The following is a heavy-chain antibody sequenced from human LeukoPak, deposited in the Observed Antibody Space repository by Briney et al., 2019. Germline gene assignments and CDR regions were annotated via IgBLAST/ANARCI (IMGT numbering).Heavy chain of an antibody. D-gene: IGHD3-10*01. CDR1: GGSISSYY. V-gene: IGHV4-4*07. CDR3: ARDGKDYYGSGSYYLDYYYYMDV. CDR2: IYTSGST. Sequence: KPSGTLSLTCTVSGGSISSYYWSWLRQPAGRGLEWIGRIYTSGSTNYNPSLKSRVTMSVDTSKNQFSRKLSSVTAADTAVYYCARDGKDYYGSGSYYLDYYYYMDVWGKGTTVTVSS. J-gene: IGHJ6*03.